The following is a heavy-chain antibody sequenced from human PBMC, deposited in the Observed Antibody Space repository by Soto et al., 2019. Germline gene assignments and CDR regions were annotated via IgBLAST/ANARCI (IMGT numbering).Heavy chain of an antibody. CDR1: GYTFTVYY. CDR2: INPNSGGT. J-gene: IGHJ6*01. CDR3: ARDNCSGGSCYLDECMDV. D-gene: IGHD2-15*01. Sequence: DSRKGSYAASGYTFTVYYIHWVRQAPGQGLEWMGWINPNSGGTSYAQKFQGWVTMTRDTSISTACMELSRLISDDTAVYYCARDNCSGGSCYLDECMDVWGQGHTVPVS. V-gene: IGHV1-2*04.